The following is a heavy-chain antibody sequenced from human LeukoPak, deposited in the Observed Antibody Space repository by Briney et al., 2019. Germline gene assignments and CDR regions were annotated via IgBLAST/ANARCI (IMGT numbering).Heavy chain of an antibody. CDR1: GYTFTSYG. CDR2: ISAYNGNT. Sequence: ASVKVSCKASGYTFTSYGISWVRQAPGQGLEWMGWISAYNGNTNYAQKLQGRVTMTTDASTCTAYMELRSLRSDDTAVYYCAREAAAAGIGNNWFDPWGQGTLVAVSS. CDR3: AREAAAAGIGNNWFDP. J-gene: IGHJ5*02. D-gene: IGHD6-13*01. V-gene: IGHV1-18*01.